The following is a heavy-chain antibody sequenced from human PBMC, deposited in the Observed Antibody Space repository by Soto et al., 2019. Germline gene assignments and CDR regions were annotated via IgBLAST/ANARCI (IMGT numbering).Heavy chain of an antibody. CDR1: GFNFDDYA. CDR3: AAGTPNDAFDI. J-gene: IGHJ3*02. Sequence: EVQLVESGGGLVQPGRSLRLSCAASGFNFDDYALHWVRQAPGKGLEWVSGISWNSGIIGYADSVKGRFTISRDNAKNSRYLQMNTLRAEDTALYYGAAGTPNDAFDIWGQGTMVTVSS. D-gene: IGHD6-13*01. V-gene: IGHV3-9*01. CDR2: ISWNSGII.